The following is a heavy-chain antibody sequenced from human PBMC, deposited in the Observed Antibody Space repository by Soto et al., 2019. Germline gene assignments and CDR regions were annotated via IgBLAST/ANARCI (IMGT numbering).Heavy chain of an antibody. CDR3: ERVLVWSGYYNYFDY. D-gene: IGHD3-3*01. CDR2: IYYSGST. Sequence: ETLSVTFTVSGGSIRSYYWSWIRQPPGKGLEWIGYIYYSGSTNYNPSLKSRVTISVDTSKNQFSLKLSSVTAADTAVYYCERVLVWSGYYNYFDYWGQGTLVTVSS. CDR1: GGSIRSYY. V-gene: IGHV4-59*01. J-gene: IGHJ4*02.